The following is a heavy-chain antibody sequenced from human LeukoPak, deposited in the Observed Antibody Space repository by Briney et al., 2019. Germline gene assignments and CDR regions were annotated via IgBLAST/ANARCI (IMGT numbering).Heavy chain of an antibody. D-gene: IGHD2-2*01. V-gene: IGHV3-30*02. J-gene: IGHJ3*02. CDR2: IRYDGSNK. Sequence: PGGSLRLSCAASAFTFSSYGMHWVRQAPGKGLEWVAFIRYDGSNKYYADSVKGRFTISRDNSKNTLYLQMNSLRAEDTAVYYCAKDQFVVVPATDAFDIWGQGTMVTVSS. CDR3: AKDQFVVVPATDAFDI. CDR1: AFTFSSYG.